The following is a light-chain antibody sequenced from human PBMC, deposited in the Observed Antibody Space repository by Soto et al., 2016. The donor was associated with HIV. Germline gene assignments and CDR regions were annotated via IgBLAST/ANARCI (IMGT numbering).Light chain of an antibody. CDR2: KAS. CDR3: QKYNSAPWT. CDR1: QSISSW. J-gene: IGKJ1*01. V-gene: IGKV1-5*03. Sequence: DIQMTQSPSTLSASVGDRVTITCRASQSISSWLAWYQQKPGKAPKLLIYKASSLESGVPSRFSGSGSGTEFTLTISSLQPEDVATYYCQKYNSAPWTFGQETKVEIK.